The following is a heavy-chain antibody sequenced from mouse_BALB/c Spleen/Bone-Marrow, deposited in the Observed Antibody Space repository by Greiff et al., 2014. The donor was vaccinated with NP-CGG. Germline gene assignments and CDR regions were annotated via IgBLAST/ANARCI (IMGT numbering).Heavy chain of an antibody. V-gene: IGHV1-4*01. J-gene: IGHJ1*01. D-gene: IGHD2-4*01. CDR3: ARGLRDWYFDV. Sequence: QVQLQQSGSELATPGASVKMSCKASGYTFTTYWMHWIKQRPGQGLEWIGSINPNTDYTDYNQKFKDKATLTADKSSITAYMQLSSLTSEDSAVYYCARGLRDWYFDVWGAGTTVTVSS. CDR2: INPNTDYT. CDR1: GYTFTTYW.